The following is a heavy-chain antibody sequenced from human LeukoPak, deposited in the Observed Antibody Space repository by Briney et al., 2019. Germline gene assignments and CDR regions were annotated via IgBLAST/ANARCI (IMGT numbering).Heavy chain of an antibody. Sequence: GASVKVSCKASGYTFTSYGISWVRQAPGQGLEWMGWINPNSGGTNYAQKFQGRVTTTRDTSISTAYMELSRLRSDDTAVYYCARDLSGYDSMGTGDYWGQGTLVTVSS. CDR3: ARDLSGYDSMGTGDY. CDR1: GYTFTSYG. J-gene: IGHJ4*02. D-gene: IGHD5-12*01. V-gene: IGHV1-2*02. CDR2: INPNSGGT.